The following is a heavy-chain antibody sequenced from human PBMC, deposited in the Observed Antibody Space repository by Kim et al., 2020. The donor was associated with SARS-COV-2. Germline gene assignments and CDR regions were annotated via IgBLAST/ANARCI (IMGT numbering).Heavy chain of an antibody. V-gene: IGHV3-30*02. D-gene: IGHD3-3*02. CDR2: LRYPGGYK. CDR3: ARDHQESISGPYFLNF. Sequence: GGSLRLSCAASGFIFNIYGIHWFRQPPGKGLEWVATLRYPGGYKFYRESVQGRFTISRDTSTNMVDLQMNSLRAEDTGMYYCARDHQESISGPYFLNFWRHGTLVTVSS. J-gene: IGHJ4*01. CDR1: GFIFNIYG.